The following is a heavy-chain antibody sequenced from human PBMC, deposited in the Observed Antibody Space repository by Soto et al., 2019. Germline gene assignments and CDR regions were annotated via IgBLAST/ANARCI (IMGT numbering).Heavy chain of an antibody. J-gene: IGHJ1*01. D-gene: IGHD2-2*01. CDR1: GFTFSSYA. CDR2: ISYDGSNK. V-gene: IGHV3-30-3*01. Sequence: QVQLVESGGGVVQPGRSLRLSCAASGFTFSSYAMHWVSQAPGKGLEWVAVISYDGSNKYYADSVKGRFTISRDNSKNTLYLQMNSLRAEDTAVYYCATSSPTLYFQHWGQGTLVTVSS. CDR3: ATSSPTLYFQH.